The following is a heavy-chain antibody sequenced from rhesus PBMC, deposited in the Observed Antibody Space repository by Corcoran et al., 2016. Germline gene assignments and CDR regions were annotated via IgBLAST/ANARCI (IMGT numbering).Heavy chain of an antibody. Sequence: QVQLQESGPAVVKPSETLSLTCAVSGGSISSSNWWSWIRQSPGKGLEWIGGIFGSCGATESNPSLKSRVTISKDTSKNQFSLKLSSVTAADTAVYYCARDWYSGSWSPYYFDYWGQGVLVTVSS. J-gene: IGHJ4*01. CDR3: ARDWYSGSWSPYYFDY. D-gene: IGHD6-25*01. V-gene: IGHV4-93*01. CDR2: IFGSCGAT. CDR1: GGSISSSNW.